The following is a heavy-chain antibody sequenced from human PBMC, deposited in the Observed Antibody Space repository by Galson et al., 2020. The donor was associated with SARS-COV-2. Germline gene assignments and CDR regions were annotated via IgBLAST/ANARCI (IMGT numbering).Heavy chain of an antibody. V-gene: IGHV1-46*01. J-gene: IGHJ4*02. D-gene: IGHD4-4*01. CDR2: INPSGGGT. Sequence: CKASGYTFTSYYIHWVRQAPGQGLEWMGIINPSGGGTTYAQKFQGRVTMTRDTSTSTVYMELSSLRSEDTAVYYCARDSQGGNDYNYLLFWGQGTLVTVSS. CDR3: ARDSQGGNDYNYLLF. CDR1: GYTFTSYY.